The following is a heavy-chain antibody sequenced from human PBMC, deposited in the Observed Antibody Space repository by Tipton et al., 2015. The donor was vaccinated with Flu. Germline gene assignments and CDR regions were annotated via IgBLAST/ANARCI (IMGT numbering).Heavy chain of an antibody. CDR2: SHYSGTT. V-gene: IGHV4-59*01. J-gene: IGHJ6*02. CDR3: ARDLVQDYRDQYFGMDV. CDR1: GDSISSYY. Sequence: TLSLTCTVPGDSISSYYWSWIRQPPGKGLEWIGYSHYSGTTGYNPSLKSRVTISVDTSKNQVSLKLTSVTAADTAVYYCARDLVQDYRDQYFGMDVWGQGTTVTVSS. D-gene: IGHD4-11*01.